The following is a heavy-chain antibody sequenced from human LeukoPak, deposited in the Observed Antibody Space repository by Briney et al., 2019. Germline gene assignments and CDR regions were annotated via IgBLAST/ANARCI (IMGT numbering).Heavy chain of an antibody. J-gene: IGHJ4*02. Sequence: PGESLKISCKGSGYSFTNYWIAWVRQMPGKGLEWMGMIYPDDSDTRYSPSFQGQVTISADKSISTAYLQWGSLRASDTAMYYCARRGRDSINQKIFDYWGQGTLVTVSS. V-gene: IGHV5-51*01. CDR3: ARRGRDSINQKIFDY. CDR2: IYPDDSDT. CDR1: GYSFTNYW. D-gene: IGHD3-16*01.